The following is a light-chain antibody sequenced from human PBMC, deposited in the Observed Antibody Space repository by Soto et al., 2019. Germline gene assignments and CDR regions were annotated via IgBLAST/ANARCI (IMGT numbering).Light chain of an antibody. CDR2: AAS. J-gene: IGKJ1*01. CDR3: QRANSFPST. CDR1: QGISSW. V-gene: IGKV1-12*02. Sequence: DIQMTQSPSSVSASVGDRVTMTCRASQGISSWLVWYQQKPGKAPKLLIYAASSLQSGVPPRFSGSGSGTDFTPTISGLQPEDLAIYCCQRANSFPSTFGQGTKVEIK.